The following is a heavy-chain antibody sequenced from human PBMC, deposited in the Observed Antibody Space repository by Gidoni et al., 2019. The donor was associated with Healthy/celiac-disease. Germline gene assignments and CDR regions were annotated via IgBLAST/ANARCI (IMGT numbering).Heavy chain of an antibody. CDR1: GFTVSSNS. V-gene: IGHV3-66*02. Sequence: EVQLVESGGGLVQPGGSLRLSCAAPGFTVSSNSMSWVRQGPGKGLGWVSVIYSGGSTYYADSVKGRFTISRDNSKNTLYLQMNSLRAEDTAVYYCAVGYSSGRDYWGQGTLVTVSS. J-gene: IGHJ4*02. CDR2: IYSGGST. CDR3: AVGYSSGRDY. D-gene: IGHD6-19*01.